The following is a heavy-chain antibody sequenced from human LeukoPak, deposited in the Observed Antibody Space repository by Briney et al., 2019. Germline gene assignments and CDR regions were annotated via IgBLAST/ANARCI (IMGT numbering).Heavy chain of an antibody. CDR2: IYYSWRT. D-gene: IGHD2-8*01. J-gene: IGHJ6*03. CDR1: GGSINSGGSY. V-gene: IGHV4-31*03. Sequence: SETLSLTCTVSGGSINSGGSYWSWLRQHPGKGLEWIGFIYYSWRTYYNPSLKSRVTLSLDTSKNQFSLKLSSVTAADTAVYYCARDNGDFRSIYYYMDVWGKGTTVTVSS. CDR3: ARDNGDFRSIYYYMDV.